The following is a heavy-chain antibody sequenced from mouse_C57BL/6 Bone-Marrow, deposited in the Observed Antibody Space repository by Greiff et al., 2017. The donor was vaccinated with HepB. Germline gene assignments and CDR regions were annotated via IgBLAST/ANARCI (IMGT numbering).Heavy chain of an antibody. CDR3: AVTTVVDYYAMDY. Sequence: QVQLQQPGAELVKPGASVKLSCKASGYTFTSYWMHWVKQRPGQGLEWIGMIHPNSGSTNYNEKFKSKATLTVDKSSSTAYMQLSSLTSEDSAVYYSAVTTVVDYYAMDYWGQGTSVTVSS. D-gene: IGHD1-1*01. CDR2: IHPNSGST. V-gene: IGHV1-64*01. CDR1: GYTFTSYW. J-gene: IGHJ4*01.